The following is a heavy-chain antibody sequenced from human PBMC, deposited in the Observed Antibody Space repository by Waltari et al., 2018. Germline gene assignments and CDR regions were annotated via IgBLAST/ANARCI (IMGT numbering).Heavy chain of an antibody. CDR1: GGSISSGGYY. Sequence: QVQLQESGPGLVKPSQTLSLTCTVSGGSISSGGYYWSWIRQHPGKGLEWIGHIYYGGSTYYNPCLKSRVTISVDTSKNQFSLKLSSVTAADTAVYYGARESLKDGSGSYYPPHQPYYGMDVWGQGTTVTISS. V-gene: IGHV4-31*03. CDR2: IYYGGST. J-gene: IGHJ6*02. CDR3: ARESLKDGSGSYYPPHQPYYGMDV. D-gene: IGHD3-10*01.